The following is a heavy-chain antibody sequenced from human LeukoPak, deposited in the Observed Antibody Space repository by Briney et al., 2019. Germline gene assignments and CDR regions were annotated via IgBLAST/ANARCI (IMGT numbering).Heavy chain of an antibody. D-gene: IGHD6-13*01. CDR3: AKDREQQLAPYYYYGMDV. Sequence: GGSLRLSCAASGFTFSSYGMHWVRQAPGKGLEWVAFIRYDGSNKYYADSVKGRFTISRDNSKNTLYLQMNSLRAEDTAVYYCAKDREQQLAPYYYYGMDVWGQGTTVTVSS. J-gene: IGHJ6*02. V-gene: IGHV3-30*02. CDR1: GFTFSSYG. CDR2: IRYDGSNK.